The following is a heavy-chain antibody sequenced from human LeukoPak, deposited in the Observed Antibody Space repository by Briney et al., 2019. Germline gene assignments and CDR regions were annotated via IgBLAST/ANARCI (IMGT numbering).Heavy chain of an antibody. J-gene: IGHJ5*02. D-gene: IGHD6-19*01. Sequence: ASVKVSCKASGYTFTSYYMHWVRQAPGQGLEWMGIINPSGGSTSYAQKFQGRVTMTRDTSASTAYMELSSLRSEDMAVYYCARGGSGWFDWFDPWGQGTLVTVSS. V-gene: IGHV1-46*01. CDR1: GYTFTSYY. CDR2: INPSGGST. CDR3: ARGGSGWFDWFDP.